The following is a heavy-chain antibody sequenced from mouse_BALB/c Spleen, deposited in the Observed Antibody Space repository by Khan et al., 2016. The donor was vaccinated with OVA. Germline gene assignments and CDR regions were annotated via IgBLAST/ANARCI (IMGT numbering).Heavy chain of an antibody. J-gene: IGHJ3*01. CDR2: ISSDGDYT. CDR1: GFTFSSYS. V-gene: IGHV5-6*01. CDR3: ASYLTGSFAY. D-gene: IGHD4-1*01. Sequence: EVELVESGGDLVKPGGSLKLSCVASGFTFSSYSMSWVRQTPDKRLEWVATISSDGDYTYFPDSVKGRFTISRDNAKNTLNLQMSSLKSEDTALYYCASYLTGSFAYWGQGTLVTVSA.